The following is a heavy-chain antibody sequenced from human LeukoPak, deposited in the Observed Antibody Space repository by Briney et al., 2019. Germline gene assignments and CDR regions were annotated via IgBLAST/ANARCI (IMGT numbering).Heavy chain of an antibody. V-gene: IGHV3-21*01. D-gene: IGHD1-26*01. CDR2: ISSSSSYI. CDR1: GFTFSSYS. CDR3: ARVVPYSGSPFDY. J-gene: IGHJ4*02. Sequence: PGGSLRLSCAASGFTFSSYSMNWVRQAPGKGLEWVSSISSSSSYIYYADSVKGRFTISRDNAKNSLYLQMNSLRAEDTAVYYCARVVPYSGSPFDYWGQGTLVTVSS.